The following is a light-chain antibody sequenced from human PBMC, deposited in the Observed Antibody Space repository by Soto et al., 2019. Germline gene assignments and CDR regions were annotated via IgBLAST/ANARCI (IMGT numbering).Light chain of an antibody. CDR1: SNDVGGYNY. J-gene: IGLJ3*02. CDR3: ISYTSSSTWV. Sequence: QSALTQPASVSGSPGQSITISCTGTSNDVGGYNYVSWYQQHPGKVPKLMIYEVSNRPSGVSDRFSGSRSGNTASLTISGLQAEDESDYYCISYTSSSTWVFGGGTQLTVL. V-gene: IGLV2-14*01. CDR2: EVS.